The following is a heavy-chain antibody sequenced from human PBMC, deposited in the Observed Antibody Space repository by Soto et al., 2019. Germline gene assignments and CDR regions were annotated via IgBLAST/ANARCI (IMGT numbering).Heavy chain of an antibody. CDR2: INAGNGNT. D-gene: IGHD2-2*02. V-gene: IGHV1-3*01. CDR1: GYTFTSYA. J-gene: IGHJ5*02. Sequence: GASVKVSCKASGYTFTSYAIHWVRQAPGQRLEWMGSINAGNGNTKYSQRFQDRVTITRDTSASTAYTELSSLRSEDTAVYYCAREYTAISHWFDPWGQGTPVTVSS. CDR3: AREYTAISHWFDP.